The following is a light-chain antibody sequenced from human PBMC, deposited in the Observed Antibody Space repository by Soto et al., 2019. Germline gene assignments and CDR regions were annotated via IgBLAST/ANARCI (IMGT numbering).Light chain of an antibody. CDR2: GAS. CDR3: QQYGSLWT. CDR1: QSVSSNY. V-gene: IGKV3-20*01. Sequence: ESVLTQSPGTLSLSPGERATHSCRASQSVSSNYLAWYQQKPGQAPRLLIYGASTRATGIPARFSGSGSGTEFTLTISRLEPEDFAVYYCQQYGSLWTFGQGTNVDIK. J-gene: IGKJ1*01.